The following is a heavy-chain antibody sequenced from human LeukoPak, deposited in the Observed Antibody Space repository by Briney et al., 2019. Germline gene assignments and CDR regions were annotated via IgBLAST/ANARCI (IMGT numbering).Heavy chain of an antibody. CDR2: IKQDGSEK. CDR3: AKRSGASTYYFDY. V-gene: IGHV3-7*03. J-gene: IGHJ4*02. Sequence: GGSLRLSCAASGFTVSSNYISWVRQAPGKGLEWVANIKQDGSEKYYVGSVKGRFSISRDNAKNSVYLQMNSLRAEDTAVYYCAKRSGASTYYFDYWGQGALLTVSS. CDR1: GFTVSSNY. D-gene: IGHD6-19*01.